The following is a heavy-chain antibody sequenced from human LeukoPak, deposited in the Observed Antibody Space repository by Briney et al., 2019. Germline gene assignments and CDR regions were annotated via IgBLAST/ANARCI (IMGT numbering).Heavy chain of an antibody. CDR1: GFTFGDYA. CDR2: ISYDGSNK. V-gene: IGHV3-30-3*01. Sequence: GGSLRLSCTASGFTFGDYAMSWFRQAPGKGLEWVAVISYDGSNKYYADSVKGRFTISRDNSKNTLYLQMNSLRAEDTAVYYCARDHYYDSSGYLSYWGQGTLVTVSS. J-gene: IGHJ4*02. CDR3: ARDHYYDSSGYLSY. D-gene: IGHD3-22*01.